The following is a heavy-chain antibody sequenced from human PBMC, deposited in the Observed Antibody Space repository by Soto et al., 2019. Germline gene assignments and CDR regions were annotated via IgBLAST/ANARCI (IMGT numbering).Heavy chain of an antibody. CDR1: GFTVSSNY. V-gene: IGHV3-53*01. CDR3: ARVPAANYYGMDV. J-gene: IGHJ6*02. D-gene: IGHD2-2*01. Sequence: LRLSCAASGFTVSSNYMSWVRQAPGKGLEWVSVIYSGGSTYYADSVKCRFTISRDNSKNTLYLQMNSLRAEDKAVYYCARVPAANYYGMDVWGQGTTVTVSS. CDR2: IYSGGST.